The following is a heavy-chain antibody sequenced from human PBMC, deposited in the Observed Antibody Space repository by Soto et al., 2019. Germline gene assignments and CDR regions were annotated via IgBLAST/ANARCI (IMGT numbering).Heavy chain of an antibody. J-gene: IGHJ5*02. CDR2: ITAGNNNT. D-gene: IGHD2-2*01. V-gene: IGHV1-3*01. CDR3: ARGYQGNFFDP. CDR1: GYTFTSYS. Sequence: ASVKVSCKASGYTFTSYSMHWVRQAPGQRLEWMGRITAGNNNTKYLERFQGRVTITSDTSASTVYMELSSLRSEDTAVYYCARGYQGNFFDPWGQGTLVTVSS.